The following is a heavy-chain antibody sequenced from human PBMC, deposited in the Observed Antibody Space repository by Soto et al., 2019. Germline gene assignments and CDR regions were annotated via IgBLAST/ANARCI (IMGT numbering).Heavy chain of an antibody. Sequence: VQLVQSGVEVKKPGSSVRVSCKASGDTFKKSVISWVRQAPGQGLEWMGGTIPLFWTTDYAQKLQGRLTITTDESMTTAYMEVSRLTSEDKIVFYCVAELDFGKLSVVWGQGIKVIVSS. CDR3: VAELDFGKLSVV. J-gene: IGHJ3*01. V-gene: IGHV1-69*01. CDR2: TIPLFWTT. D-gene: IGHD3-10*01. CDR1: GDTFKKSV.